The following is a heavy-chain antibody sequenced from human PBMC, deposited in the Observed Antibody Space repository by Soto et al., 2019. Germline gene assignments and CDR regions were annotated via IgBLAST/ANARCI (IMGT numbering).Heavy chain of an antibody. CDR2: INHSGST. CDR3: ASEYSSSRRNWFDP. V-gene: IGHV4-34*01. CDR1: GGSFSGYY. D-gene: IGHD6-13*01. Sequence: QVQLQQWGAGLLKPSETLSLTCAVYGGSFSGYYWSWIRQPPGKGLEWIGEINHSGSTNYNPSLKSRVTISVDTSKNQFSLKLSSVTVADTAVYYCASEYSSSRRNWFDPWGQGTLVTVSS. J-gene: IGHJ5*02.